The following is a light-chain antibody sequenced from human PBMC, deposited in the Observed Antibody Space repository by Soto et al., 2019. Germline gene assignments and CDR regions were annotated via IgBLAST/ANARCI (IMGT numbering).Light chain of an antibody. Sequence: DAVMTQSPLSLPVTLGQPASISRKSSQNLLYSDGNTYLNWFQQRPGPSPRRLIAKVSNRDTGVPDRFSGSGSGSDFTLKISRVEAEDVGVYYCMQATHWPYTFGQGTKLEIK. CDR3: MQATHWPYT. J-gene: IGKJ2*01. V-gene: IGKV2-30*01. CDR2: KVS. CDR1: QNLLYSDGNTY.